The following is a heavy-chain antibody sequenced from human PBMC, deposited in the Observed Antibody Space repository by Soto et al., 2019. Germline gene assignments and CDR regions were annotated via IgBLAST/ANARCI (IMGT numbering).Heavy chain of an antibody. V-gene: IGHV4-59*01. J-gene: IGHJ3*02. CDR1: GGSISSYY. CDR3: ARDIAVAGTAFDI. CDR2: IYYSGST. Sequence: SETLSLTCTVSGGSISSYYWSWIRQPQGKGLEWIGYIYYSGSTNYNPSLKSRVTISVDTSKNQFSLKLSSVTAADTAVYYCARDIAVAGTAFDIWGQGTMVTVSS. D-gene: IGHD6-19*01.